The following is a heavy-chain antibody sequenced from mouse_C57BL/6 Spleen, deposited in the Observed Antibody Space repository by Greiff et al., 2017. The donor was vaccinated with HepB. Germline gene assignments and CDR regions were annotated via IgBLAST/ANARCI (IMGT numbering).Heavy chain of an antibody. CDR3: ARDYYYGSSYHWYFDV. CDR1: GYTFTSYW. Sequence: QVQLKQPGAELVKPGASVKLSCKASGYTFTSYWMHWVKQRPGQGLEWIGMIHPNSGSTNYNEKFKSKATLTVDKSSSTAYMQLSSLTSEDSAVYYCARDYYYGSSYHWYFDVWGTGTTVTVSS. V-gene: IGHV1-64*01. CDR2: IHPNSGST. J-gene: IGHJ1*03. D-gene: IGHD1-1*01.